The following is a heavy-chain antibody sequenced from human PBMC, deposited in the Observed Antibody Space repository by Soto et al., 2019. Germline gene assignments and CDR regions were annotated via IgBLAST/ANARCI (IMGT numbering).Heavy chain of an antibody. CDR1: GRTFSSYA. CDR2: IIPIIGTA. D-gene: IGHD2-21*02. V-gene: IGHV1-69*12. Sequence: QVQLVQSGAEVKKPGSSVKVSCMASGRTFSSYAISWVRQAPGQGLEWMGGIIPIIGTANYAQKFQGRVTVTVSHSTRTAFMELSSLRSEDPALCYCVRHVPAAADYCGMDVWSRGTTVTVSS. CDR3: VRHVPAAADYCGMDV. J-gene: IGHJ6*02.